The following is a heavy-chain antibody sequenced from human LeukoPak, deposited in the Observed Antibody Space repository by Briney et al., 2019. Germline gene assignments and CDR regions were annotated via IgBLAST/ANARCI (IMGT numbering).Heavy chain of an antibody. Sequence: GGSLRLSCAASEFTVSSNYMSWVRQAPGKGLEWVSVIYSGGSTYYADSVKGRFTISRDNSKNTLYLQMNSLRAEDTAVYYCASTDTAMAPFDYWGQGTLVTVSS. D-gene: IGHD5-18*01. CDR3: ASTDTAMAPFDY. V-gene: IGHV3-53*01. CDR1: EFTVSSNY. CDR2: IYSGGST. J-gene: IGHJ4*02.